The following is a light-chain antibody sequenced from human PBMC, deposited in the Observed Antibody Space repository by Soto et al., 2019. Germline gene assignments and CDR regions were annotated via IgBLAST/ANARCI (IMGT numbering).Light chain of an antibody. V-gene: IGKV3-15*01. Sequence: EIVLTQSPGTLSLPPGERATLSCRASQSVSSSYLAWYQQKPGQSPRLLIYGASTRAAETPARFSGSGSETEFTLTISSLQSEDFAVYYCQQYSKWPLTFGGGTKVDIK. J-gene: IGKJ4*01. CDR1: QSVSSSY. CDR3: QQYSKWPLT. CDR2: GAS.